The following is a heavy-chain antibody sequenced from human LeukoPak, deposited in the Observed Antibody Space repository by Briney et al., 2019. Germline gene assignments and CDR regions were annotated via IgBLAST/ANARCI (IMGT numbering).Heavy chain of an antibody. CDR2: IYSSGNT. CDR1: GDSMYYYVTHY. CDR3: ARGRRGSIAAHKGAFDI. J-gene: IGHJ3*02. D-gene: IGHD6-6*01. Sequence: SETLSLTCTVSGDSMYYYVTHYWSWIRQPAGKGLEWIGRIYSSGNTNYSPSLKSRVTISVDTSKNQFSLKLSSVTAADTAVYYCARGRRGSIAAHKGAFDIWGQGTTVTVSS. V-gene: IGHV4-4*07.